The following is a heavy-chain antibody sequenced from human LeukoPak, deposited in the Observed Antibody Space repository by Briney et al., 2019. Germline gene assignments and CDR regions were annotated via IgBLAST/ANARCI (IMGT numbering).Heavy chain of an antibody. CDR3: ASADSSGYMGDAFDI. Sequence: SETLSLTCTVSGGSISSGDYYWSWIRQPPGKGLEWIGYIYYSGSTYYNPSLKSRVTISVDTSKNQFSLKLSSVTAADTAVYYCASADSSGYMGDAFDIWGQGTMVTVSS. V-gene: IGHV4-30-4*01. J-gene: IGHJ3*02. D-gene: IGHD3-22*01. CDR2: IYYSGST. CDR1: GGSISSGDYY.